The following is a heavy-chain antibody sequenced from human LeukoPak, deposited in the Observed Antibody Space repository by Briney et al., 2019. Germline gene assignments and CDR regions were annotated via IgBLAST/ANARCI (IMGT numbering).Heavy chain of an antibody. J-gene: IGHJ6*03. CDR1: GYSISSGYY. D-gene: IGHD4-17*01. Sequence: SETLSLTCAVSGYSISSGYYWGWIRQPPGKGLEWIGSIYHSGSTYYNPSLKSRVTISVDTSKNQFSLKLSSVTAADTAVYYCARPTFSAPCGDHGHYMDVWGKGTTVTVSS. CDR2: IYHSGST. V-gene: IGHV4-38-2*01. CDR3: ARPTFSAPCGDHGHYMDV.